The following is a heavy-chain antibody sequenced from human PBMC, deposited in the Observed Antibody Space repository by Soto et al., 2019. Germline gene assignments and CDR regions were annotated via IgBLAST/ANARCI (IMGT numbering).Heavy chain of an antibody. CDR1: GYTFTSYG. J-gene: IGHJ6*03. V-gene: IGHV1-18*01. CDR3: ARVSCSSTSCPNNYYYYYYMDV. CDR2: ISAYNGNT. D-gene: IGHD2-2*01. Sequence: ASVKVSCKASGYTFTSYGISWVRQAPGQGLEWMGWISAYNGNTNYARELQGRVTMTTDTSTSTAYMELRSLRSDDTAVYYCARVSCSSTSCPNNYYYYYYMDVWGKGTTVTVSS.